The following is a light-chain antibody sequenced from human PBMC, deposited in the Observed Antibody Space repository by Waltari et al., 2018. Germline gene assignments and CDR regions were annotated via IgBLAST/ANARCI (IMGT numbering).Light chain of an antibody. J-gene: IGKJ1*01. CDR2: GAS. Sequence: EIVMTQSPATLSVSPGERATLSCRASQSVSSNLAWYQPKPGQAPRLLIHGASTRATGIPARFSGSGSGTEFTLTISSLQSEDFAVYYCQQYNNWPPGAFGQGTKVEIK. CDR3: QQYNNWPPGA. CDR1: QSVSSN. V-gene: IGKV3-15*01.